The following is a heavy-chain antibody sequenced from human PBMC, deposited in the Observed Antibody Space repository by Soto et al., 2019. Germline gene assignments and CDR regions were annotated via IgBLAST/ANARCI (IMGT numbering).Heavy chain of an antibody. D-gene: IGHD2-2*01. CDR1: GGSISSYY. Sequence: SETLSLTCTVSGGSISSYYWSWIRQPPGKGLERFGYIYYSGSTNYNPSLKSRVTISVDTSKNQFSLKLSSVTAADTAVYYCARDRVVPAAMRGYYYNYGMDVWGQGTTVTVSS. J-gene: IGHJ6*02. CDR2: IYYSGST. CDR3: ARDRVVPAAMRGYYYNYGMDV. V-gene: IGHV4-59*01.